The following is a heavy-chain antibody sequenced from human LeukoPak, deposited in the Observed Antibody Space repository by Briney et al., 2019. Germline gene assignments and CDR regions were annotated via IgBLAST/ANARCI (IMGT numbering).Heavy chain of an antibody. J-gene: IGHJ5*02. CDR3: ARIWSGYYTGDIRGFWFDP. Sequence: SETLSLTCTVSGGSFSSYYWSWIRQPAGKGLEWIGRIYTSGSTNYSPSLKSRVTMSVDTSKNQFSLKLSSVTAADTAVYYCARIWSGYYTGDIRGFWFDPWGQGTRVTVSS. D-gene: IGHD3-3*01. V-gene: IGHV4-4*07. CDR2: IYTSGST. CDR1: GGSFSSYY.